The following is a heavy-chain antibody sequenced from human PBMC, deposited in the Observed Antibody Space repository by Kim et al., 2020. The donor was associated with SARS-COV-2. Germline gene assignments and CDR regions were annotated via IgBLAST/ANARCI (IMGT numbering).Heavy chain of an antibody. D-gene: IGHD5-12*01. CDR2: ISSSSSYI. CDR3: ARDLSYSGYDYREDYGDYGDLAAFDY. CDR1: GFTFSSYS. Sequence: GGSLRLSCAASGFTFSSYSMNWVRQAPGKGLEWVSSISSSSSYIYYADSVKGRFTISRDNAKNSLYLQMNSLRAEDTAVYYCARDLSYSGYDYREDYGDYGDLAAFDYWGQGTLVTVSS. J-gene: IGHJ4*02. V-gene: IGHV3-21*01.